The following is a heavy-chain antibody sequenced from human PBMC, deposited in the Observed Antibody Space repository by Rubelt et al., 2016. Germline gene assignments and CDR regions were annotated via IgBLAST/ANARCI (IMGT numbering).Heavy chain of an antibody. J-gene: IGHJ6*02. V-gene: IGHV3-66*02. Sequence: EVQLLESGGGLVQPGGSLRLSCAASGFTVSSNYMSWVRQAPGKGLEWVSVIYSGGSTYYADSVKGRFTIPRDNSKNTLYLQMNSLRAEDTAVYYCAREHVGYSSLDVWGQGTTVTVSS. CDR3: AREHVGYSSLDV. CDR1: GFTVSSNY. CDR2: IYSGGST. D-gene: IGHD6-13*01.